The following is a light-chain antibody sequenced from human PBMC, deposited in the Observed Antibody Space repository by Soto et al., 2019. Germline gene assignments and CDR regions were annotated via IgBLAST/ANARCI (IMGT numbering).Light chain of an antibody. V-gene: IGLV2-14*01. CDR1: SSDIGGYNY. CDR2: DVR. Sequence: QSVLTQPASVSGSPGQSITISCTGTSSDIGGYNYISWYQQLPGKAPKFIIYDVRNRPSGVSNRFSGSRSGNTASLTISGLQAEDEADYYCSSYTSSSTVIFGAGTKLTVL. CDR3: SSYTSSSTVI. J-gene: IGLJ2*01.